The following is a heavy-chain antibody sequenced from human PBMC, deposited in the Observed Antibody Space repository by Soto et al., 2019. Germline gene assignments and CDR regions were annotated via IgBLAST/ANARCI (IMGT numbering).Heavy chain of an antibody. CDR2: VYYSGTA. CDR1: GVSITNYY. Sequence: PSETLSLISTVSGVSITNYYWSWIRQPPGKGLEWVGYVYYSGTASYNPSLKSRVAMSVDTSKKQISLKLSSVTAADTAVYYCARDDMRWFDPWG. CDR3: ARDDMRWFDP. V-gene: IGHV4-59*01. J-gene: IGHJ5*02.